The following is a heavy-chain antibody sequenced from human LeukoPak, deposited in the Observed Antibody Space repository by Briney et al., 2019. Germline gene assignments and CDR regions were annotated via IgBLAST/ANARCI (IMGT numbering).Heavy chain of an antibody. CDR2: ISGSGGST. J-gene: IGHJ1*01. Sequence: GGSLRLSCAASGFTFSSYAMSWVRQAPGKGLEWVSAISGSGGSTYYADSVKGRFTISRDNSKNTLYLQMNSLRAEDTAVYYCAKDLRYCSSTSCHTEYFQHWGQGTLVTVSS. CDR3: AKDLRYCSSTSCHTEYFQH. CDR1: GFTFSSYA. D-gene: IGHD2-2*02. V-gene: IGHV3-23*01.